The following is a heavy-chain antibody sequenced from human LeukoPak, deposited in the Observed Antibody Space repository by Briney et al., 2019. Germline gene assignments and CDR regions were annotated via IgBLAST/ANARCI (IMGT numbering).Heavy chain of an antibody. CDR2: IYSSGGT. D-gene: IGHD6-19*01. V-gene: IGHV4-59*01. CDR3: AKDMPYSSGWATFDY. Sequence: NPSETLSLTCSVSGGSISGYYWSWIRQPPGKGLEWIGHIYSSGGTNYNPSLRSRVTISMDTSKNQFSLKLSSVTAADTAVYYCAKDMPYSSGWATFDYWGQGTLVTVSS. J-gene: IGHJ4*02. CDR1: GGSISGYY.